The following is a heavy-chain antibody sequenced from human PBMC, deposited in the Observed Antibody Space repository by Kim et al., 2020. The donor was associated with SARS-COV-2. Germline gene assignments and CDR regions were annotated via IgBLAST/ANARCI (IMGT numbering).Heavy chain of an antibody. V-gene: IGHV4-59*08. Sequence: SETLSLTCTVSGGSISSYYWSWIRQPPGKGLEWIGYIYYSGSTNYNPSLKSRVTISVDTSKNQFSLKLSSVTAADTAVYYCARKNYGDYENYFDYWGQGTLLTVSS. J-gene: IGHJ4*02. D-gene: IGHD4-17*01. CDR2: IYYSGST. CDR1: GGSISSYY. CDR3: ARKNYGDYENYFDY.